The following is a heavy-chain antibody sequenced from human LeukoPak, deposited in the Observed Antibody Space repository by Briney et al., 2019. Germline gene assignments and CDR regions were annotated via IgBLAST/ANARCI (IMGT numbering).Heavy chain of an antibody. Sequence: SETLSLTCTVSGGSITSYYWSWIRQPPGKGLEWIGYIYYSGSTNYNPSLKSRVTISVDTSKNQSSLKLSSVTAADTGVYYCARVSTGGFKSASFDYWGQGTLVTVSS. CDR2: IYYSGST. D-gene: IGHD2-8*02. V-gene: IGHV4-59*01. CDR3: ARVSTGGFKSASFDY. CDR1: GGSITSYY. J-gene: IGHJ4*02.